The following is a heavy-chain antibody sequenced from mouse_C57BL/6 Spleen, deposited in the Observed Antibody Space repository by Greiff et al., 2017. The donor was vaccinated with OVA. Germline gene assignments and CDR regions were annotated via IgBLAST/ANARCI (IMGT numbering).Heavy chain of an antibody. V-gene: IGHV1-15*01. CDR2: IDPETGGT. CDR1: GYTFTDYE. J-gene: IGHJ4*01. Sequence: VQLQQSGAELVRPGASVTLSCKASGYTFTDYEMHWVKQTPVHGLEWIGAIDPETGGTAYNQKFKGKAILTADKSSSTAYMELRSLTSEDSADYYCTREGEERSDYAMDYWGQGTSVTVSS. CDR3: TREGEERSDYAMDY.